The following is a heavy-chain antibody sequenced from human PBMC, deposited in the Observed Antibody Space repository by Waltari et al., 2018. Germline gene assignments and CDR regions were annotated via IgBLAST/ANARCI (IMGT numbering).Heavy chain of an antibody. D-gene: IGHD3-10*01. Sequence: VQLLESGGDLIQPGGSLRLSCAASGFTFSHFAMTWVRQAPGKRLEWVSSIRGSGATSYYTDSVTGRFTISRDNSENTLYLHMNSLRAEDSAIYYCAKDRGSGRIYFDSWGRGTLVAVSS. J-gene: IGHJ4*02. CDR2: IRGSGATS. CDR3: AKDRGSGRIYFDS. CDR1: GFTFSHFA. V-gene: IGHV3-23*01.